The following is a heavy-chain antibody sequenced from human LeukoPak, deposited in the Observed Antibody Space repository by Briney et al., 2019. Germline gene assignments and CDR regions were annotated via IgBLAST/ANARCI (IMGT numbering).Heavy chain of an antibody. CDR1: GFTFSTYA. J-gene: IGHJ3*02. D-gene: IGHD6-13*01. CDR2: ISGSGDNT. Sequence: PGGSLRLSCAASGFTFSTYAMHWLRQAPGKGLEGVSVISGSGDNTYYADSVKRRFTISRDTSKNTLYLQINSLRAEDTAIYCWSIGLGIAAAATGVFDIWGHGTIVTVSS. V-gene: IGHV3-23*01. CDR3: SIGLGIAAAATGVFDI.